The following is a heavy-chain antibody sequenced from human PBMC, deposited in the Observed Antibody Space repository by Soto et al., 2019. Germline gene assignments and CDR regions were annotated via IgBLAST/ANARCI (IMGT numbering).Heavy chain of an antibody. V-gene: IGHV4-34*01. D-gene: IGHD2-2*01. CDR2: ISHSGST. J-gene: IGHJ5*02. CDR1: GGSFGGFY. CDR3: ATGFCTRTTCFNNYFAP. Sequence: SETLSLTCAVYGGSFGGFYWSWIRQPPGKGLEWIGEISHSGSTNYNPSLKSRVTISVDKSKHQFSLKLTPVTAADTAVYYCATGFCTRTTCFNNYFAPSGQGTLVTVSS.